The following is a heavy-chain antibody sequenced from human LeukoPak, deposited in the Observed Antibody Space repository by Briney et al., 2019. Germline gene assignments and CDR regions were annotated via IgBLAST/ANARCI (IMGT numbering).Heavy chain of an antibody. CDR2: ISSSSYI. Sequence: GGSLRLSCAASGFTFSSYSMNWVRQAPGKGLEWVSSISSSSYIYYADSVKGRFTISRDNAKNSLYLQMNSLRAEDTAVYYCARACRQYYYDSSGYRDWGQGTLVTVSS. CDR3: ARACRQYYYDSSGYRD. J-gene: IGHJ4*02. D-gene: IGHD3-22*01. CDR1: GFTFSSYS. V-gene: IGHV3-21*01.